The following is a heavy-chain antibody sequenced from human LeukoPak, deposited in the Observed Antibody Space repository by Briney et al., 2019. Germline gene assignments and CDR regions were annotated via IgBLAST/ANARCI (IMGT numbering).Heavy chain of an antibody. CDR1: GGSISSGGYY. CDR2: IYYSGST. CDR3: ARAPGIVVVPAAIWLVGMDV. J-gene: IGHJ6*02. V-gene: IGHV4-31*03. D-gene: IGHD2-2*02. Sequence: SETLSLTCTVSGGSISSGGYYWSWIRQHPGKGLEWIGYIYYSGSTYYNPSLKSRVTISVDTSKNQFSLKLSSVTAADTAVYYCARAPGIVVVPAAIWLVGMDVWGQGTTVTVSS.